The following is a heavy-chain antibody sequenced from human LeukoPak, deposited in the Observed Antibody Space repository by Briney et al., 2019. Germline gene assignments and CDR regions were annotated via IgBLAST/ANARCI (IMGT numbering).Heavy chain of an antibody. J-gene: IGHJ4*02. CDR2: INHSGST. V-gene: IGHV4-34*01. CDR3: ARGRGGD. D-gene: IGHD3-10*01. Sequence: PSETLSLTCAVYGGSFSGYYWSWIRQPSGKGLEWIGEINHSGSTNYNPSLKSRVTISVDTSKNQFSLRLSSVTAADTAVYYCARGRGGDWGQGTLVTVSS. CDR1: GGSFSGYY.